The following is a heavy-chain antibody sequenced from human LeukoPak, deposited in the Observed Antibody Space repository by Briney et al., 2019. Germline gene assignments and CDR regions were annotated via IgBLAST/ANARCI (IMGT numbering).Heavy chain of an antibody. D-gene: IGHD4-17*01. CDR1: GFTFSSYG. V-gene: IGHV3-33*08. CDR2: IWYDGSNN. J-gene: IGHJ4*02. CDR3: ARDYGDYPFDY. Sequence: PGGSLRLSCAASGFTFSSYGMHWVRQAPGKGLEWVAVIWYDGSNNYYADSVKGRFTISRDNSKNTPYLQMNSLRAEDTAVYYCARDYGDYPFDYWGQGTLVTVSS.